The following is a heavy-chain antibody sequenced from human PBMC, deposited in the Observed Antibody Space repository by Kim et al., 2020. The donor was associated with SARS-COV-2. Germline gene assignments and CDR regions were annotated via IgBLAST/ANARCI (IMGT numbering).Heavy chain of an antibody. V-gene: IGHV3-53*01. J-gene: IGHJ6*02. CDR3: ARDLDYYGMDV. Sequence: TYYAYSVKGRFTISRDNAKNTLYLQMNSLRAEDTAVYYCARDLDYYGMDVWGQGTTVTVSS. CDR2: T.